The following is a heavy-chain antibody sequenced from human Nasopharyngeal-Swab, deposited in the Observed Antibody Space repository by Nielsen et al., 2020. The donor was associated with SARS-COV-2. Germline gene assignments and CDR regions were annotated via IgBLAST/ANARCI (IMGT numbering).Heavy chain of an antibody. J-gene: IGHJ3*02. Sequence: GESLKISCAASGFTFSSYSMNWVRQAPGKGLEWVSYISSSGSTIFYADSVKGRFTISRDNAKNSLYLQLNSLRAEDTAVYYCAREERIPMIVVVITKAFDIWGQGTMVTVSS. CDR1: GFTFSSYS. CDR2: ISSSGSTI. V-gene: IGHV3-48*04. D-gene: IGHD3-22*01. CDR3: AREERIPMIVVVITKAFDI.